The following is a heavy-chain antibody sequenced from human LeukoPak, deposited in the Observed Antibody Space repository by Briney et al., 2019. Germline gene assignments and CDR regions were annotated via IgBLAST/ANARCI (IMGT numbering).Heavy chain of an antibody. CDR2: ISSDGNT. CDR1: GDSVSSSSYY. V-gene: IGHV4-39*02. CDR3: ARVSPSPYYYYGMDV. J-gene: IGHJ6*02. D-gene: IGHD6-6*01. Sequence: SETLSLTCTVSGDSVSSSSYYWDWIRQPPGKGLEWIGSISSDGNTHYNTSLKSRVTMSVDTSKNQFSLKLTSVTAADTAVYYCARVSPSPYYYYGMDVWGQGTTVTVSS.